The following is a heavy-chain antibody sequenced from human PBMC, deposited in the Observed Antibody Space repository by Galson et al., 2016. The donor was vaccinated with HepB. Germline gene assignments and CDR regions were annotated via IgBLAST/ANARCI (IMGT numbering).Heavy chain of an antibody. Sequence: SLRLSCAASGFTFSSYWMHWVRQAPGKGLVWVSRINSAGSSDASSVSYADSVKGRFTISRDNAKNSLYLQMDNLRDEDTAVYYSARDPHASDSWGQGTLVTVSS. V-gene: IGHV3-74*01. CDR1: GFTFSSYW. CDR2: INSAGSSDASSV. CDR3: ARDPHASDS. J-gene: IGHJ4*02.